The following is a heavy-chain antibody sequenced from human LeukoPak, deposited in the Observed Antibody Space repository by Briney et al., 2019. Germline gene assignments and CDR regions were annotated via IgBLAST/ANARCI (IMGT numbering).Heavy chain of an antibody. V-gene: IGHV3-7*01. D-gene: IGHD4-17*01. Sequence: GGSLRLSCAASGFTFTDYWMSWVRQAPGKGLEWVANIKRDGSEKYYVDSVKGRFTISRVNPKKSVYLKMNSLRAEDTAIYYCARDVSVPGMDVWGQGTKVTVSS. CDR1: GFTFTDYW. J-gene: IGHJ6*01. CDR3: ARDVSVPGMDV. CDR2: IKRDGSEK.